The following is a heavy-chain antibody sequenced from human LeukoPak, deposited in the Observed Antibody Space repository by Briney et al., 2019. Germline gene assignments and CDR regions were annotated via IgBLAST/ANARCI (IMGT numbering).Heavy chain of an antibody. Sequence: GASVKVSCKASGGTFSSYAISWVRQAPGQGLEWMGRIIPILGIANYAQKFQGRVTITADKSTSTAYMELSSLRSEDTAVYYCAIEGSGYYYNYWGQGTLVTVSS. CDR1: GGTFSSYA. J-gene: IGHJ4*02. CDR3: AIEGSGYYYNY. V-gene: IGHV1-69*04. D-gene: IGHD3-22*01. CDR2: IIPILGIA.